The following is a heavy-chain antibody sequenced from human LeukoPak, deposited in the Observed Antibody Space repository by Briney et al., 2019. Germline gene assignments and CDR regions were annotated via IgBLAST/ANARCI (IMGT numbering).Heavy chain of an antibody. CDR3: ARARRVAVRGLYFDF. CDR2: IHHSGSA. V-gene: IGHV4-59*01. CDR1: GDSITNYY. J-gene: IGHJ4*02. D-gene: IGHD3-10*02. Sequence: SETLSLTCTVSGDSITNYYWSWIRHSPGKALESIGFIHHSGSANYNPSLKSRVTMSVDTSKNQFSLKMSSVTAADTAVYHCARARRVAVRGLYFDFWGQGALVTVSS.